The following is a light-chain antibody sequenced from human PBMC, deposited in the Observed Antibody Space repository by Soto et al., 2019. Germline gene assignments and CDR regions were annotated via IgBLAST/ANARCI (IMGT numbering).Light chain of an antibody. Sequence: DIQMTQSPSTLSASIGDRVTITCRASQSLSSWLAWYQQKPGKALKLLISKASSLESGVPSRFSGSGSGTEFTLTISSLQPDDVATYHCQHYFGYSTFGPGTKLEIK. V-gene: IGKV1-5*03. J-gene: IGKJ2*01. CDR3: QHYFGYST. CDR2: KAS. CDR1: QSLSSW.